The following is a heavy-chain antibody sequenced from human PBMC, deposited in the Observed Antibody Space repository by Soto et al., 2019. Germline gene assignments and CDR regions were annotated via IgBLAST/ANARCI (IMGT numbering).Heavy chain of an antibody. CDR1: GFTFSSYA. J-gene: IGHJ4*02. CDR2: ISGSGGST. V-gene: IGHV3-23*01. D-gene: IGHD2-15*01. CDR3: AKALDIVVVVAALGY. Sequence: GGSLRLSCAASGFTFSSYAMSWVRQAPGKGLEWVSAISGSGGSTYYADSVKGRFTISRDNSKNTLYLQMNSLRAEDTAVYYCAKALDIVVVVAALGYWGQGTLVTVSS.